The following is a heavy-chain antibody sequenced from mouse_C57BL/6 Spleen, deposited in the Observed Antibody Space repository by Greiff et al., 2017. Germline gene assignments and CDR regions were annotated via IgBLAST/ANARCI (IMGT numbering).Heavy chain of an antibody. Sequence: QVQLQQSGPELVKPGASVKISCKASGYAFTSSWMNWVKQRPGKGLEWIGRIYPGDGDTNYNGKFKGKATLTADNSSSTAYMQLRSLKSEDSAVYFCAALDYWGQGTTLTVSS. CDR3: AALDY. CDR2: IYPGDGDT. J-gene: IGHJ2*01. V-gene: IGHV1-82*01. CDR1: GYAFTSSW.